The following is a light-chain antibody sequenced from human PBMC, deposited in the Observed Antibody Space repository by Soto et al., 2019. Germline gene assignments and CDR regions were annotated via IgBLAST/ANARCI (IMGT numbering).Light chain of an antibody. J-gene: IGKJ4*01. CDR2: GAS. CDR1: QSLSSRY. Sequence: EIVLTQSPGTLSLSPGDRATLSCRASQSLSSRYLAWYRQKPGQAPRLLIYGASNRATGIPDRFSGSGSGTDFTLTISRLEPDDFAVYYCQHYSSSPPTFGVGTNVEIK. V-gene: IGKV3-20*01. CDR3: QHYSSSPPT.